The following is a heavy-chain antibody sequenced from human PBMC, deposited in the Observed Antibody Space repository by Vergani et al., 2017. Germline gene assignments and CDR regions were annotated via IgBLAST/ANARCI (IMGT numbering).Heavy chain of an antibody. V-gene: IGHV4-34*01. CDR2: INHSGST. Sequence: QVQLQQWGAGLLKPSETLSLTCAVYGGSFSGYYWSWIRQPPGQGLEWIGEINHSGSTNYNPSLKSRVTISVDTSKNQFSLKLSSVTAADTGVYYCERGRGIRYFDPRAHFDYWGQGTLVTGSS. D-gene: IGHD3-9*01. CDR3: ERGRGIRYFDPRAHFDY. J-gene: IGHJ4*02. CDR1: GGSFSGYY.